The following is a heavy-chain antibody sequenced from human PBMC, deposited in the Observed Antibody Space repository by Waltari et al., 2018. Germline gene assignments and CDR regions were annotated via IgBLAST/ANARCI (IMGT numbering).Heavy chain of an antibody. CDR1: GXTLTELS. J-gene: IGHJ4*02. Sequence: QVQLVXSGAEVKKPGXXVKVSCXXXGXTLTELSRHXVRQAPGKGLEWMGGFEPXDGETIYAQKFQGRVTMTEDTSTDTAYMELSSLRSEDTAVXXCATDTNXGGMRFGYWGQGTXVXXSX. D-gene: IGHD2-15*01. CDR2: FEPXDGET. CDR3: ATDTNXGGMRFGY. V-gene: IGHV1-24*01.